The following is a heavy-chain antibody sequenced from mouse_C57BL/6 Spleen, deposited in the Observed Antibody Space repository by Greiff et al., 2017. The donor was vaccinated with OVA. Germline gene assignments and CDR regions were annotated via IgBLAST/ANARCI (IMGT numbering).Heavy chain of an antibody. CDR1: GYAFSSSW. CDR3: ARSNYVDWYFDV. J-gene: IGHJ1*03. V-gene: IGHV1-82*01. D-gene: IGHD2-5*01. Sequence: VQLQQSGPELVKPGASVKISCKASGYAFSSSWMNWVKQRPGKGLEWIGRIYPGDGDTKYNGKFKGKATLTADKSSSTAYMQLSSLTSEDSAVYFCARSNYVDWYFDVWGTGTTVTVSS. CDR2: IYPGDGDT.